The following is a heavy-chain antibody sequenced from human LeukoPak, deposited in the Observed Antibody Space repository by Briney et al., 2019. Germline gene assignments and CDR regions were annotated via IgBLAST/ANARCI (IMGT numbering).Heavy chain of an antibody. D-gene: IGHD6-13*01. J-gene: IGHJ4*02. CDR3: ARGTSAAAGTSEFDY. CDR1: GFTFSSYA. CDR2: ISYDGSNK. V-gene: IGHV3-30-3*01. Sequence: GGSLRLSCAASGFTFSSYAMHWVRQAPGKGLEWVAVISYDGSNKYYADSVKGRFTISRDNSKNTLYLQMNSLRAEDTAVYYCARGTSAAAGTSEFDYWGQGTLVTVSS.